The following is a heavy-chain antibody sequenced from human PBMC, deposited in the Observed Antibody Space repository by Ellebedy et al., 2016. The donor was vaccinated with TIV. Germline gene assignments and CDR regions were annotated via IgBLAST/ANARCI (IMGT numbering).Heavy chain of an antibody. CDR1: GDSISGGY. V-gene: IGHV4-4*07. D-gene: IGHD1-1*01. CDR2: IYTAGST. Sequence: SETLSLXXTVSGDSISGGYWSWARLPAGKGLEWIGRIYTAGSTNYNPSLKSRVTMSVDTSKNQFSLKLSSVTAADTAVYYCARDYNWNDCYFDYWGQGTLVTVSS. J-gene: IGHJ4*02. CDR3: ARDYNWNDCYFDY.